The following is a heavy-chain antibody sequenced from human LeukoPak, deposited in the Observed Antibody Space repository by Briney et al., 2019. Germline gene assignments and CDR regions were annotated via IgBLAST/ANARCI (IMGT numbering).Heavy chain of an antibody. J-gene: IGHJ4*02. V-gene: IGHV3-30*04. CDR3: ARLRSGYYNDY. CDR1: GFTFSSYA. D-gene: IGHD3-3*01. Sequence: GGSLRLSWAASGFTFSSYAMHWVRQAPGKGLEWVAVISYDGSNKYYADSVKGRFTISRDNSKNTLYLQMNSLRAEDTAVYYCARLRSGYYNDYWGQGTLVTVSS. CDR2: ISYDGSNK.